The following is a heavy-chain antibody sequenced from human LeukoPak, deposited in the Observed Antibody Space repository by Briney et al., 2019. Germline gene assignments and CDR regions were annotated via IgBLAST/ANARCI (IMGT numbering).Heavy chain of an antibody. J-gene: IGHJ3*02. CDR1: GFTFSTSV. Sequence: GGSLRLSCVVSGFTFSTSVMRWVRQAPGKGLEWVSVISGSGETTYYADSVKGRFTISRDNSMNTVYLQMNSLRAEDTAVYYCAKHVAVGIRGFDIWGQGTMVTVSS. CDR3: AKHVAVGIRGFDI. D-gene: IGHD6-13*01. CDR2: ISGSGETT. V-gene: IGHV3-23*01.